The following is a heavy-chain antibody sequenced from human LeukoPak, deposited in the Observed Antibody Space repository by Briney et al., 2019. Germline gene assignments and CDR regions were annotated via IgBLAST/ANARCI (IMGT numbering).Heavy chain of an antibody. D-gene: IGHD1-1*01. Sequence: PGGSLRLSCAASELTFTTYGMDWVRQAPGKGLEWVAFIYYDGSNIYYADYVKGRFTISRDISKNTLYLQMDSLRAEDTAIYYCARDWTTNSFDYWGQGTLVTVSS. J-gene: IGHJ4*02. CDR1: ELTFTTYG. V-gene: IGHV3-33*01. CDR3: ARDWTTNSFDY. CDR2: IYYDGSNI.